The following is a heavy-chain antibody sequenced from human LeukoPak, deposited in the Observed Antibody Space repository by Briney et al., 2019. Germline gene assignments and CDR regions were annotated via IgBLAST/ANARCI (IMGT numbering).Heavy chain of an antibody. J-gene: IGHJ4*02. Sequence: GGSLRLSCAVSGFTFKLYWMHWARQVPGKGLVWVSRINFDGSTTNYADSVQGRFTISRDNAKNTVYLQLNSLSADDTAVYYCARGALKAYYCDYWGQGTPVTVSS. CDR2: INFDGSTT. CDR3: ARGALKAYYCDY. V-gene: IGHV3-74*01. CDR1: GFTFKLYW.